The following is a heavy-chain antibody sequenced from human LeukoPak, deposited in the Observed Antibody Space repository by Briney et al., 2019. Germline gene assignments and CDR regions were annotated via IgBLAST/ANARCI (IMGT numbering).Heavy chain of an antibody. Sequence: PGGSLRLSCAASGFTFSSYAMHWVRQAPGKGLEWVAVISYDGSNKYYADSVKGRFTISRDNSKNTLYLQMNSLRAEDTAVYYCARAESRSPRVPDYWGQGTLVTVSS. D-gene: IGHD1-26*01. CDR2: ISYDGSNK. V-gene: IGHV3-30*04. CDR1: GFTFSSYA. CDR3: ARAESRSPRVPDY. J-gene: IGHJ4*02.